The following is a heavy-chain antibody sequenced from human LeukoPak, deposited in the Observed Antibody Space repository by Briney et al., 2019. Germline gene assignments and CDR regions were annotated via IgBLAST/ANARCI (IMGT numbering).Heavy chain of an antibody. D-gene: IGHD5-24*01. Sequence: SLKVSCKASAGTFGSDIINWVRQAPGQGLEWMGRIIPRVDITNYAQKFQDRVTITADRSTSTVYMELSTLRSDDTAVYYCATARMHDYWGQGTQVTVSS. J-gene: IGHJ4*02. CDR3: ATARMHDY. CDR2: IIPRVDIT. CDR1: AGTFGSDI. V-gene: IGHV1-69*02.